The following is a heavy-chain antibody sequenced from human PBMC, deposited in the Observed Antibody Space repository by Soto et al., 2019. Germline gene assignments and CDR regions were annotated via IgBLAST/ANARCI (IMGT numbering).Heavy chain of an antibody. V-gene: IGHV3-30*18. J-gene: IGHJ6*02. Sequence: LRLSCAASGFTFSSYGMHWVRQAPGKGLEWVAVISYDGSNKYYADSVKGRFTISRDNSKNTLYLQMNSLRAEDTAVYYCANSSRAAPSWYYYGMGVWGQGTTVTVSS. CDR3: ANSSRAAPSWYYYGMGV. CDR2: ISYDGSNK. D-gene: IGHD6-6*01. CDR1: GFTFSSYG.